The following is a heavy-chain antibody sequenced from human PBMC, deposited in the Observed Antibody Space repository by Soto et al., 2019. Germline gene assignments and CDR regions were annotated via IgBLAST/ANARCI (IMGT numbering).Heavy chain of an antibody. CDR2: INPNSGGT. D-gene: IGHD3-22*01. V-gene: IGHV1-2*02. Sequence: AASVKVSCKASGYTFTGYYMDWVRQAPGQGLEWMGWINPNSGGTNYAQKFQGRVTMTRDTSISTAYMELSRLRSDDTAVYYCARVNTYDSSGYYMFWSAFDIWGQGTMVTVSS. CDR1: GYTFTGYY. CDR3: ARVNTYDSSGYYMFWSAFDI. J-gene: IGHJ3*02.